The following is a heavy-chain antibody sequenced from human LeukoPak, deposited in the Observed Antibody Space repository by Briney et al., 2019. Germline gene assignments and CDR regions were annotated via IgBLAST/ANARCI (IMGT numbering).Heavy chain of an antibody. J-gene: IGHJ3*02. CDR3: ARGTGYAVFDI. CDR2: INSDASST. D-gene: IGHD5-12*01. V-gene: IGHV3-74*01. CDR1: GFTFSSYW. Sequence: PGGSLRLSCAASGFTFSSYWMHWVRQAPGKGLVWVSRINSDASSTTYADSVKGRFTISRDNAKNTLYLQMNRLRAEDTAVFYCARGTGYAVFDIWGQGTMVTVSS.